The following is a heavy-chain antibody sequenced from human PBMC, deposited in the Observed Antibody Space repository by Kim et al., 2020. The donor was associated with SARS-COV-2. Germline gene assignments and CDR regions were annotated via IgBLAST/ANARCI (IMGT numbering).Heavy chain of an antibody. CDR3: ANSHIMGSDTAMVGV. CDR1: GFTFGDYA. CDR2: ISWNSGSI. D-gene: IGHD5-18*01. J-gene: IGHJ3*01. Sequence: GGSLRLSCAASGFTFGDYAMHWVRQAPGKGLEWVSGISWNSGSIGYADSVKGRFTISRDNAKNSLYLQMNSLRAEDTALYYCANSHIMGSDTAMVGVWGQGTMVTVSS. V-gene: IGHV3-9*01.